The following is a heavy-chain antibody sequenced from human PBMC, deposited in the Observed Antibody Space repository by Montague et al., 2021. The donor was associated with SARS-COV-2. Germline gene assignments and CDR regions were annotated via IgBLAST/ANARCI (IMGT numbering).Heavy chain of an antibody. J-gene: IGHJ5*02. CDR2: IHASGIS. Sequence: SETLSLTCTVSGGSTNNYYWSWIRQPAGKGLEWIGRIHASGISTYNPSLETRVTMSVDTSKNQFSLKLSSVTAADTAVHYCARGRFYYDSGELGSWGQGTLVTVSS. D-gene: IGHD3-22*01. V-gene: IGHV4-4*07. CDR1: GGSTNNYY. CDR3: ARGRFYYDSGELGS.